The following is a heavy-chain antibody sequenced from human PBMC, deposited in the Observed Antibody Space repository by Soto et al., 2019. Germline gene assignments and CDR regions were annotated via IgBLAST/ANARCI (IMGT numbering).Heavy chain of an antibody. CDR3: ARVRFGEWGYAMDV. Sequence: QVQLVEPGGGLVKPGGSLRLSCVASGLTFSDCYMNWIRQAPGKGLEWVSYISSSGSSINYAGSVKGRFTISRDNAKNSLYLQMNSLRAEDTAMYYCARVRFGEWGYAMDVWGQGTTVTVSS. J-gene: IGHJ6*02. D-gene: IGHD3-10*01. V-gene: IGHV3-11*01. CDR1: GLTFSDCY. CDR2: ISSSGSSI.